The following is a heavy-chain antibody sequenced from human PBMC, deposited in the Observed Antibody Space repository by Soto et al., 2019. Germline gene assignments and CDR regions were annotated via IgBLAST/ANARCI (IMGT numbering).Heavy chain of an antibody. CDR1: VYSFTSYG. CDR3: ARDRGAVAGAGDFDY. Sequence: GXSVKVSCKASVYSFTSYGISWVRQAPGQGLGWMGWISAYNGNTNYAQKLQGRVTMTTDTSTSTAYMELRSLRSDDTAVYYCARDRGAVAGAGDFDYWGQGTLVTVSS. V-gene: IGHV1-18*01. J-gene: IGHJ4*02. CDR2: ISAYNGNT. D-gene: IGHD6-19*01.